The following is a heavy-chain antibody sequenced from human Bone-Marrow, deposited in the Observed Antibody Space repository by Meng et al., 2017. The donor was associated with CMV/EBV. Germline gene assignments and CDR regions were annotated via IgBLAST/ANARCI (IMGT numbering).Heavy chain of an antibody. J-gene: IGHJ6*01. CDR2: INPNSGDT. CDR1: GYTFTGYY. V-gene: IGHV1-2*02. D-gene: IGHD6-13*01. Sequence: ASVKVSCKASGYTFTGYYMHWVRQAPGQGLEWMGWINPNSGDTTYEQKFQGRVTMTRDTSISTAYMELTSLTSDDTAVYYCARDQQLVPLYWGQGTTVTVSS. CDR3: ARDQQLVPLY.